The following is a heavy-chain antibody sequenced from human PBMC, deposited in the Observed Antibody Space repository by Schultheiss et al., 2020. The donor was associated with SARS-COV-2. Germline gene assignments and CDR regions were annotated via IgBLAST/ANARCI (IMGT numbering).Heavy chain of an antibody. CDR3: ARLTTVTYTFDY. J-gene: IGHJ4*02. Sequence: SQTLSLTCTVSGGSISSYYWGWIRQPPGKGLEWIGYIYYSGSTNYNPSLKSRVTMSVDTSKNQFSLKLSSVTAADTAVYYCARLTTVTYTFDYWGQGTLVTVSS. D-gene: IGHD4-17*01. V-gene: IGHV4-59*12. CDR2: IYYSGST. CDR1: GGSISSYY.